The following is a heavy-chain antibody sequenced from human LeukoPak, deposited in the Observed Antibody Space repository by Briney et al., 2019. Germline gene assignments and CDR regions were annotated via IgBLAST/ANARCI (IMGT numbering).Heavy chain of an antibody. CDR2: ISGSGGST. CDR3: AKLRWSPRYFDY. CDR1: GFTFSSYD. V-gene: IGHV3-23*01. D-gene: IGHD2-21*01. Sequence: GGSLRLSCAASGFTFSSYDMSWVRQAPGKGLEWVSAISGSGGSTYYADSVKGRFTISRDNSKNTLYLQMNSLRAEDTAVYYCAKLRWSPRYFDYWGQGTLVTVSS. J-gene: IGHJ4*02.